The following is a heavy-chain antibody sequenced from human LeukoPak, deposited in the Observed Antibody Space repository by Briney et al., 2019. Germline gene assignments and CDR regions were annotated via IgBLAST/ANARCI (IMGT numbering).Heavy chain of an antibody. CDR3: ALDSEYSNYVGYFHH. J-gene: IGHJ1*01. CDR2: IYWNDDK. V-gene: IGHV2-5*01. CDR1: GFSLSTSGVG. D-gene: IGHD4-11*01. Sequence: ESGPTLVNPTQTLTLTCTFSGFSLSTSGVGVGWIRQPPGKALEWLALIYWNDDKRYSPSLKNRLTITKDTSKNQVVLTMTNMDPVDTATYYCALDSEYSNYVGYFHHWGQGTLVTVSS.